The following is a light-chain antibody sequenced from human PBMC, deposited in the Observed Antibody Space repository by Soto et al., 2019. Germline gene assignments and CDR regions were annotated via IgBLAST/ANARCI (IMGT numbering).Light chain of an antibody. CDR3: QQYGSSPSGR. Sequence: EFVLTQSPGTLSLSPGERATLSCRASQSFGSTSLAWYQQKPGQSPRLLIYGASSRATGIRDRFSGSGSGTDFTLTISRLEPEDFEVYYCQQYGSSPSGRFGQGTKVEI. CDR2: GAS. CDR1: QSFGSTS. J-gene: IGKJ1*01. V-gene: IGKV3-20*01.